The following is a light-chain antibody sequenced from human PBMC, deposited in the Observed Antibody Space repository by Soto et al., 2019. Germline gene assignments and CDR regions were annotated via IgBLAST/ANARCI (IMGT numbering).Light chain of an antibody. V-gene: IGLV2-14*01. CDR2: DVN. CDR3: SSYTSSIS. Sequence: QSALTQPASVSGSPGQSITISCTGTSSDVGGYNYVSWYQQQPGKAPKLMIYDVNTRPSGVSNRFSGSKSGNTASLTISGLQADDEADYYCSSYTSSISFGGGTKLTVL. J-gene: IGLJ2*01. CDR1: SSDVGGYNY.